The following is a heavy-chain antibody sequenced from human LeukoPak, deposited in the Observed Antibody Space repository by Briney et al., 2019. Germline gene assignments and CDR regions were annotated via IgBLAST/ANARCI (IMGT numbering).Heavy chain of an antibody. CDR3: VRDPSGSGFAFDS. CDR2: IWFDGSNK. Sequence: GGSLRPSCAASGFTFSSYWMNWARQAPGKGLEWVAFIWFDGSNKHYADSVKGRFTISRDNSEDTLYLQMNSLRAEDTAVYYCVRDPSGSGFAFDSWGQGALVTVSS. V-gene: IGHV3-33*08. D-gene: IGHD1-1*01. CDR1: GFTFSSYW. J-gene: IGHJ4*02.